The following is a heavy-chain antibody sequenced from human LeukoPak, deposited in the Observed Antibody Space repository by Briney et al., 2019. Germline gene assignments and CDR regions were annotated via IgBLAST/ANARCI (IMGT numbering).Heavy chain of an antibody. V-gene: IGHV3-23*01. CDR3: AKDLIQTIVGATLDDY. D-gene: IGHD1-26*01. CDR2: ISGSGGST. Sequence: GGSLGLSCAASGFTFSSYAMSWVRQAPGKGLEWVSAISGSGGSTYYADSVKGRFTISRDNSKNTLYLQMNSLRAEDTAVYYCAKDLIQTIVGATLDDYWGQGTLVTVSS. CDR1: GFTFSSYA. J-gene: IGHJ4*02.